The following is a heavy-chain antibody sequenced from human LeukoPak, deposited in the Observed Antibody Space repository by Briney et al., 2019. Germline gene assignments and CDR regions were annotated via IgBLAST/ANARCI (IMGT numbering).Heavy chain of an antibody. D-gene: IGHD6-19*01. J-gene: IGHJ4*02. CDR2: IKQDGSEK. Sequence: GGSLRLSCAASGFTFSSYWMNWVRQAPGKGLEWVAKIKQDGSEKYYVDSVKGRFTISRDNTKNSLYLQMNSLRAEDMAVYYCASKQWLVSDFDYWGQGTLVTVSS. CDR1: GFTFSSYW. V-gene: IGHV3-7*01. CDR3: ASKQWLVSDFDY.